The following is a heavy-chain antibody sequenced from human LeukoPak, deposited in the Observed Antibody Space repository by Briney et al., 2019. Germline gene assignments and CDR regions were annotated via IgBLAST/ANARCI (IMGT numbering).Heavy chain of an antibody. V-gene: IGHV3-23*01. Sequence: GSLRLSCAASGFTFSSYAMSWVRQAPGKGLEGVSAISGSGGSTYYADSVKGRFTISRDNSKNTLYLQMNSLRAEDTAVYYCAKDSIAVAGKYYFDYWGQGTLVTVSS. CDR3: AKDSIAVAGKYYFDY. D-gene: IGHD6-19*01. J-gene: IGHJ4*02. CDR2: ISGSGGST. CDR1: GFTFSSYA.